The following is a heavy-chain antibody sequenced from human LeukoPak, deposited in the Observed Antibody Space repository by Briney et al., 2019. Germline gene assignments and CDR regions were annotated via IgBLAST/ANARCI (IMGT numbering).Heavy chain of an antibody. D-gene: IGHD6-13*01. CDR1: GYSFTSYW. CDR3: ARDIDHSSSWYKPASYYMDV. J-gene: IGHJ6*03. V-gene: IGHV5-51*01. Sequence: GESLKISCKGSGYSFTSYWIGWVRQMPGKGVEWMGIIYPGDSDTRYSPSFQGQVTISADKSISTAYLQWSSLRAEDTAVYYCARDIDHSSSWYKPASYYMDVWGKGTTVTISS. CDR2: IYPGDSDT.